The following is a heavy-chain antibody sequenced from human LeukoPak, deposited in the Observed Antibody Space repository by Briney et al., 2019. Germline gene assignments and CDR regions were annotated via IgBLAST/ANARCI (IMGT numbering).Heavy chain of an antibody. CDR1: GFTFSNYW. J-gene: IGHJ4*02. D-gene: IGHD3-10*01. CDR3: TRVGRPIYDY. Sequence: GGSLRPSCAVSGFTFSNYWMHWVRQAPGKGLVWVSRINSDGSSTNYADSVKGRFTISRDNTKNTLYLQMNSLSAEDTAVYFCTRVGRPIYDYWGQGTLATVSS. V-gene: IGHV3-74*01. CDR2: INSDGSST.